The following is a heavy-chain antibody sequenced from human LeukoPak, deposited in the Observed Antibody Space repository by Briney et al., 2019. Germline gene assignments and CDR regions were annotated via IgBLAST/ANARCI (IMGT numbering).Heavy chain of an antibody. V-gene: IGHV4-31*03. J-gene: IGHJ6*03. CDR2: IYYSGST. D-gene: IGHD3-22*01. CDR3: ARDHYDSSKNYYYYYMDV. CDR1: GGSISSGGYS. Sequence: PSQTLSLTCTVSGGSISSGGYSWSWIRQHPGKGLEWIGYIYYSGSTYYNPSLKSRVTISVDTSKNQFSLKLSSVTAADTAVYYCARDHYDSSKNYYYYYMDVWGKGTTVTVSS.